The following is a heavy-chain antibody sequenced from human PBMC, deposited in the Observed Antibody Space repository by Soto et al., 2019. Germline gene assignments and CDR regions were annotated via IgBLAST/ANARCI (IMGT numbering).Heavy chain of an antibody. CDR1: GGSISSISYY. CDR2: IYYSGST. J-gene: IGHJ4*02. D-gene: IGHD6-13*01. Sequence: SETLSLTCTVSGGSISSISYYWGWIRQPPGKGLEWIGSIYYSGSTYYNPSLKSRVTISVDTSKNQFSLKLSSVTAADTAVYYCARHIAAAGQFDYWGQGTLVTVSS. CDR3: ARHIAAAGQFDY. V-gene: IGHV4-39*01.